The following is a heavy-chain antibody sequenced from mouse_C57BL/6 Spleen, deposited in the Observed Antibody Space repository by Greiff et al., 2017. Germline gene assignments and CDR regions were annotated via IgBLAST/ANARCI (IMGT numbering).Heavy chain of an antibody. V-gene: IGHV7-3*01. J-gene: IGHJ4*01. Sequence: EVKVVESGGGLVQPGGSLSLSCAASGFTFTDYYMSWVRQPPGKALEWLGFIRNKANGYTTEYSASVKGRFTISRDNSQSILYLQMNALRAEDSATYYCARSDYYVAMDYWGQGTSVTVSS. CDR1: GFTFTDYY. CDR2: IRNKANGYTT. CDR3: ARSDYYVAMDY. D-gene: IGHD1-1*01.